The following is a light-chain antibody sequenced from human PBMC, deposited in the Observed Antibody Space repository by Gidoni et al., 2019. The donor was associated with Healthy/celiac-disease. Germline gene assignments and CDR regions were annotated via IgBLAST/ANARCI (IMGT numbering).Light chain of an antibody. J-gene: IGKJ4*02. CDR3: QQYNSYSPLT. V-gene: IGKV1-5*03. CDR1: QSIRSW. CDR2: KAS. Sequence: DIQMTQCPSTLSASVGDRVTITCRASQSIRSWLAWYQQKPGKAPKLLIYKASSLESGVPSRFSGSGSGTEFTLTISSLQPDDFATYYCQQYNSYSPLTFGGGTKVEIK.